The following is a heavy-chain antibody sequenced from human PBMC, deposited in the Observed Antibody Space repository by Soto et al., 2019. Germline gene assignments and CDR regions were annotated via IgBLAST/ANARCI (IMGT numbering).Heavy chain of an antibody. J-gene: IGHJ5*02. CDR2: ISGSGGST. V-gene: IGHV3-23*01. CDR1: GFTFSSYA. Sequence: VWSLRLSCASSGFTFSSYAMSWVRQAPGKGLEWVSAISGSGGSTYYADSVKGRFTISRDNSKNTLYLQMNSLRAEDTAVYYCAKDRVGATTGPYNWFDPWGQGTLVTVSS. CDR3: AKDRVGATTGPYNWFDP. D-gene: IGHD1-26*01.